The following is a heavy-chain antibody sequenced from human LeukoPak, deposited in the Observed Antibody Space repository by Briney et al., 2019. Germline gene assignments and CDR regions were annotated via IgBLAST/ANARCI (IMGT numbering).Heavy chain of an antibody. CDR1: GYTLTELS. CDR2: FDPEDGET. Sequence: ASVKVSCKVSGYTLTELSMHWVRQAPGKGLEWMGGFDPEDGETIYAQRFQGRVTMTEDTSTDTAYMELSSLRSEDTAVYYCATDLVEMAGIPFPFDFWGQGTLVTVSS. D-gene: IGHD5-24*01. J-gene: IGHJ4*02. CDR3: ATDLVEMAGIPFPFDF. V-gene: IGHV1-24*01.